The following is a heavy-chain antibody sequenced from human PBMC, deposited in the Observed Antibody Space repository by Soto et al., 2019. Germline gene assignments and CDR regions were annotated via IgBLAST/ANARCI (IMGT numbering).Heavy chain of an antibody. Sequence: ASVKVSCKVSGYTLTELSMHWVRQAPGKGLEWMGGFGPEDGETIYAQKFQGRVTMTEDTSTDTAYMELSSLRSEDTAVYYCARQRRYSSGGTPYNWFDPWGQGTLVTVSS. CDR1: GYTLTELS. D-gene: IGHD6-19*01. V-gene: IGHV1-24*01. J-gene: IGHJ5*02. CDR3: ARQRRYSSGGTPYNWFDP. CDR2: FGPEDGET.